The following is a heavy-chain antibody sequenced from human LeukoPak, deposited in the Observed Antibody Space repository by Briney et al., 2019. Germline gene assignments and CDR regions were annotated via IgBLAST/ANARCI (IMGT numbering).Heavy chain of an antibody. V-gene: IGHV4-34*01. D-gene: IGHD3-22*01. CDR3: ARLRKTYYYDSSGYYYFDY. J-gene: IGHJ4*02. CDR1: DGSFSGYY. Sequence: SETLSLTCAVYDGSFSGYYWSWIRQPPGKGLEWIGEINHSGSTNYNPSLKSRVTISVDTSKNQFSLKLSSVTAADTAVYYCARLRKTYYYDSSGYYYFDYWGQGTLVTVSS. CDR2: INHSGST.